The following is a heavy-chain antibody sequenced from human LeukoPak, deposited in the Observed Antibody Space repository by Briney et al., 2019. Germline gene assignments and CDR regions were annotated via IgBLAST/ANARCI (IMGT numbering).Heavy chain of an antibody. J-gene: IGHJ5*02. CDR3: ARAGTMVRGVIWFDP. V-gene: IGHV4-59*13. CDR1: DFNFNSYT. CDR2: IYYSGST. D-gene: IGHD3-10*01. Sequence: GSLRLSCTASDFNFNSYTIDWVRQAPGKGLEWIGYIYYSGSTNYNPSLKSRVTISVDTSKNQFSLKLSSVTAADTAVYYCARAGTMVRGVIWFDPWGQGTLVTVSS.